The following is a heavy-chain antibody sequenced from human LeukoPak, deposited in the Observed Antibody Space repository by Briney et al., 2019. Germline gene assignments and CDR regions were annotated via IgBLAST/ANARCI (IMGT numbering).Heavy chain of an antibody. CDR3: ARQSAILEMAIISRPLDY. J-gene: IGHJ4*02. V-gene: IGHV4-4*09. CDR2: IYASGNT. Sequence: SETLSLTCTVSGVSISSDYWTWIRQSPGKRLEWIGYIYASGNTDYNPSLKSRVTISADASTNQFSLKLTSVTAADTALYYCARQSAILEMAIISRPLDYRGRGILVTVSS. D-gene: IGHD5-24*01. CDR1: GVSISSDY.